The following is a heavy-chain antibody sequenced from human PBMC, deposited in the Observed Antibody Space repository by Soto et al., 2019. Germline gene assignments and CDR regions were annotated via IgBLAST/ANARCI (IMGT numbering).Heavy chain of an antibody. Sequence: EVQLVESGGGLVQPGRSLRLSCAASGFTFDDYAMHWVRQAPGKGLEWVSGIRWNSGSIGYADSVKGRFSYSRDNAKNSLYMQMNSLRAEDTALYYCAKDILGGYCSSTSCYVGAFDIWGQGTMVTVSS. D-gene: IGHD2-2*01. CDR3: AKDILGGYCSSTSCYVGAFDI. CDR2: IRWNSGSI. CDR1: GFTFDDYA. J-gene: IGHJ3*02. V-gene: IGHV3-9*01.